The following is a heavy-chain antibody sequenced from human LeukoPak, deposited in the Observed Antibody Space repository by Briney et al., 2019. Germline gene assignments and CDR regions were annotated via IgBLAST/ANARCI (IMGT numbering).Heavy chain of an antibody. CDR1: GFTFYDYA. V-gene: IGHV3-9*01. J-gene: IGHJ3*02. D-gene: IGHD3-10*01. CDR3: AKDMEVRGVNSDAFDI. Sequence: PGGSLRLSCAASGFTFYDYAMHWVRQAPGKGLEWVSGISWNSGSIGYADSVKGRFTISRDNAKNSLYLQMNSLRAEDTALYYCAKDMEVRGVNSDAFDIWGQGTMVTVSS. CDR2: ISWNSGSI.